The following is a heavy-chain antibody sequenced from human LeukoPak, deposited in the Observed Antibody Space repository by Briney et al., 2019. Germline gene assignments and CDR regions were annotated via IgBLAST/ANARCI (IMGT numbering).Heavy chain of an antibody. D-gene: IGHD4-23*01. Sequence: SETLSLTCTVSGGTLRGYYWSWIRQPQGKELEWKGDIHYSGSTSYGPSLKSRVTISIDTSKNQFSLRLSSVTAADTAVYYCARQDYGNNSVVFDIWGQGTMVTVSS. CDR2: IHYSGST. V-gene: IGHV4-59*08. CDR1: GGTLRGYY. J-gene: IGHJ3*02. CDR3: ARQDYGNNSVVFDI.